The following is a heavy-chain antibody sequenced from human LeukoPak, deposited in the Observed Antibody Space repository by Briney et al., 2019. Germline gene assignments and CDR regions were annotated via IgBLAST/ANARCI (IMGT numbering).Heavy chain of an antibody. CDR1: GYTFTSYG. D-gene: IGHD3-22*01. CDR2: ISAYNGNT. J-gene: IGHJ4*02. Sequence: ASVKVSCKASGYTFTSYGISWVRQAPGQGLEWMGWISAYNGNTNYAQKLQGRVTMTTDTSTSTAYMELRSLRSDDTAVYYCARKRSYDSSGYYRYWGQGTLVTVSS. V-gene: IGHV1-18*01. CDR3: ARKRSYDSSGYYRY.